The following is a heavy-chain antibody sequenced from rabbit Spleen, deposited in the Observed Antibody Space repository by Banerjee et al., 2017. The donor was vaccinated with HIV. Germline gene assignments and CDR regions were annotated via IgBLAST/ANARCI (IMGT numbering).Heavy chain of an antibody. CDR1: GIDFTNYY. Sequence: QLTETGGGLVQPGGSLTLSCKASGIDFTNYYITWVRQAPGKGLEWIGIIYAARGTTDYASWVNGRFTISSDNAQSTVDLKMTSLTAADTATYFCARAIVPWLGLTRLDLRGQGTLVTVS. V-gene: IGHV1S7*01. CDR3: ARAIVPWLGLTRLDL. J-gene: IGHJ3*01. CDR2: IYAARGTT. D-gene: IGHD4-1*01.